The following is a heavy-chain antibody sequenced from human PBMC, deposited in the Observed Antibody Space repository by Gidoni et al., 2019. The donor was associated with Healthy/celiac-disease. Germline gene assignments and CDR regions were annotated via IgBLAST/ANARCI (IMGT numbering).Heavy chain of an antibody. V-gene: IGHV4-31*03. J-gene: IGHJ4*02. Sequence: QVQLQESGPGLVKPSQTLSLTCTVSGGYISSGGNYWSWIRQHPGKGLEWIGYIYYSGSTYYNPSLKSRVTISVDTSKNQFSLKLSSVTAADTAVYYCASSYDSSGYYFTSIYDYWGQGTLVTVSS. CDR3: ASSYDSSGYYFTSIYDY. CDR2: IYYSGST. CDR1: GGYISSGGNY. D-gene: IGHD3-22*01.